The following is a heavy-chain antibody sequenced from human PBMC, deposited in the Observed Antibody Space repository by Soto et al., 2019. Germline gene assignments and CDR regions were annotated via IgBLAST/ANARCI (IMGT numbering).Heavy chain of an antibody. J-gene: IGHJ4*02. D-gene: IGHD4-17*01. CDR1: GYTFTSYG. V-gene: IGHV1-18*01. CDR3: ARDWEPTVTTQPDC. CDR2: ISAYNGNT. Sequence: QVQLVQSGAEVKKPGASVKVSCKASGYTFTSYGISWVRQAPGQGLEWMGWISAYNGNTNYAQKLQGRVTMTTDTSTSTAYMELRILRSDNTAVDYYARDWEPTVTTQPDCWGQGTLVTLSS.